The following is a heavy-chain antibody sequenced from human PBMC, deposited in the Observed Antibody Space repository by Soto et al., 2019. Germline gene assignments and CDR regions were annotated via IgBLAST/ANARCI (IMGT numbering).Heavy chain of an antibody. D-gene: IGHD6-13*01. Sequence: GGSLRLSCAASGFTFSSYSMNWVRQAPGKGLEWVSSISSSSSYIYYADSVKGRFTISRDNAKNSLYLQMNSLRAEDTAVYYCARDQNPGYSSSWYYFVYWGQGTLVTVSS. J-gene: IGHJ4*02. CDR3: ARDQNPGYSSSWYYFVY. CDR1: GFTFSSYS. CDR2: ISSSSSYI. V-gene: IGHV3-21*01.